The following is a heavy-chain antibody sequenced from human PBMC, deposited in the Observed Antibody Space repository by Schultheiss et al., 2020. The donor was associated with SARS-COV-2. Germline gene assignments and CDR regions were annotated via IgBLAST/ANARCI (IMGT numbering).Heavy chain of an antibody. CDR1: GFTFRSHA. D-gene: IGHD5-18*01. J-gene: IGHJ6*02. V-gene: IGHV3-23*01. CDR3: ASGEYRYGSVWVGMDV. Sequence: GGSLRLSCAASGFTFRSHAMSWVRQAPGKGLEWVSSVSGSGGNTNYADSVQGRFTISRDNSKNTLYLQVNSLRAEDTAVYYCASGEYRYGSVWVGMDVWGQGTTVTVSS. CDR2: VSGSGGNT.